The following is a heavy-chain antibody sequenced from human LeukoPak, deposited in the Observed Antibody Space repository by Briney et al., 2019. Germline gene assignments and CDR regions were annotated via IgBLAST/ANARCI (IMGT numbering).Heavy chain of an antibody. J-gene: IGHJ5*02. CDR3: ARQSSGYYYGWFDP. V-gene: IGHV4-39*01. CDR1: GGSILDSTYY. Sequence: NSSETLSLTCTVSGGSILDSTYYWAWIRQPPGKGLEWIATIFYTGNTHYNPSLKSRVTMSVDTVKNQFSLNLNSVPAADTAVYYCARQSSGYYYGWFDPWGQGTLVTVSS. CDR2: IFYTGNT. D-gene: IGHD3-22*01.